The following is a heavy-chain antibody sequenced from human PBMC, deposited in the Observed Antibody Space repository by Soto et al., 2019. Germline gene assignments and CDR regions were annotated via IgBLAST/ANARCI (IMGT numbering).Heavy chain of an antibody. J-gene: IGHJ4*02. CDR3: ARGITEGVDY. Sequence: GASVKVSCKASGYTFTDLDINWVRQTTEQGLEWMGWMRPNTGHSGLAQKFQGRLTLTRDTSINTAYMELSSLRSEDTAIYYCARGITEGVDYWGQGTPVTVSS. D-gene: IGHD3-10*01. V-gene: IGHV1-8*02. CDR2: MRPNTGHS. CDR1: GYTFTDLD.